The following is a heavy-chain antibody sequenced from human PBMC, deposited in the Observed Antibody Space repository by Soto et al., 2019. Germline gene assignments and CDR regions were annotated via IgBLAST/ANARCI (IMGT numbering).Heavy chain of an antibody. Sequence: EVQLVESGGGLVQPGGSLRISCAVSGFSITTYWMSWVRQAPGKGLQWVASIKQDGSEIYYLDSVRGRFTISRDSAENSLHLLINSLSAEDTGVYFCARDVGFYYVNWGQGTLVTVSS. V-gene: IGHV3-7*01. J-gene: IGHJ4*02. CDR3: ARDVGFYYVN. D-gene: IGHD3-16*01. CDR2: IKQDGSEI. CDR1: GFSITTYW.